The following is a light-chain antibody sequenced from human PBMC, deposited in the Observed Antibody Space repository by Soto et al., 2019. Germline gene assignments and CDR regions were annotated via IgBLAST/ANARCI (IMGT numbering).Light chain of an antibody. Sequence: EIVLTQSPGTLSLSPGERATLSCRASQSLSSSYLAWYQQKPGQAPRLLIYGASSRAAGIPDRFSGSGSGTDFTLMISRLEPEDFAVYYCHQYVSSPTFGQGTKVEIK. CDR3: HQYVSSPT. V-gene: IGKV3-20*01. CDR1: QSLSSSY. CDR2: GAS. J-gene: IGKJ1*01.